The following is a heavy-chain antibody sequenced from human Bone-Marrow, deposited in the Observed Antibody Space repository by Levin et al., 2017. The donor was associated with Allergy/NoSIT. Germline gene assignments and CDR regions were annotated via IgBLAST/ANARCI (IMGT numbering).Heavy chain of an antibody. CDR3: TREGETANWFDP. CDR2: IDHSGSV. CDR1: GGSITSASSY. V-gene: IGHV4-31*03. D-gene: IGHD5-18*01. J-gene: IGHJ5*02. Sequence: SETLSLTCTVSGGSITSASSYWTWIRQHPAKGLECLGYIDHSGSVYYNPSLKSRVSISADTSRNQFSLSLTSVTAADTAVYYCTREGETANWFDPWGPGTLVKVSS.